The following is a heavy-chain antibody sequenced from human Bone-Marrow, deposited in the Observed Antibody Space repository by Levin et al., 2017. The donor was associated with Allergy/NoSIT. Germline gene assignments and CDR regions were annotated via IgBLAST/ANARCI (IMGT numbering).Heavy chain of an antibody. D-gene: IGHD5-24*01. CDR3: ARGGYNDAFDI. Sequence: HPGGSLRLSCAVSGVTVSSTFMSWVRQAPGKGLEWVSIIYSGGSTYYADSVKGRFTISRDNSKNTLFLQMNSLRVEDTAVYYCARGGYNDAFDIWGQGTMVTVSS. CDR1: GVTVSSTF. J-gene: IGHJ3*02. CDR2: IYSGGST. V-gene: IGHV3-53*01.